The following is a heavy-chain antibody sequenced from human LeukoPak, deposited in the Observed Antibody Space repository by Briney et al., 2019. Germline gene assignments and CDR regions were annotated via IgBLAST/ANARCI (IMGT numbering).Heavy chain of an antibody. V-gene: IGHV1-3*01. CDR2: INAGNGNT. Sequence: ASVKVSCKASGYTFTRYAMHWVRQAPGQRLEWMGWINAGNGNTKYSQKFQGRVTITRDTSASTAYMELSSLRSEDTAVYYCARDLRIAVAGTFDYWGQGTLVTVSS. J-gene: IGHJ4*02. CDR1: GYTFTRYA. CDR3: ARDLRIAVAGTFDY. D-gene: IGHD6-19*01.